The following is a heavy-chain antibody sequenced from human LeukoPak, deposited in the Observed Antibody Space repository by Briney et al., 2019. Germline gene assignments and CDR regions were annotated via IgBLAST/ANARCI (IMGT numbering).Heavy chain of an antibody. D-gene: IGHD6-13*01. J-gene: IGHJ4*02. CDR3: ARDGSGYSSSWYLGY. Sequence: PGGSLRLSCAVSGFTFSSYAMHWVRQAPGKGLEWVAVISYDGSNKYYADSVKGRFTISRDNSKNTLYLQMNSLRAEDTAVYYCARDGSGYSSSWYLGYWGQGTLVTVSS. CDR2: ISYDGSNK. CDR1: GFTFSSYA. V-gene: IGHV3-30*01.